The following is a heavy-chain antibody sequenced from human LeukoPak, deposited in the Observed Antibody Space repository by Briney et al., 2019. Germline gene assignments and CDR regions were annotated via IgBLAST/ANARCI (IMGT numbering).Heavy chain of an antibody. CDR3: VTGSGGARLDY. CDR2: IRSKVDGETT. D-gene: IGHD3-10*01. CDR1: GFTFTNFW. V-gene: IGHV3-15*05. J-gene: IGHJ4*02. Sequence: GGSLRLSCAASGFTFTNFWMSWVRQAPGKGLEWVARIRSKVDGETTNYPAHLKGRVTISRDDLKNTLYLQMNNLKIEDTAVYYCVTGSGGARLDYWGQGTLVTVSS.